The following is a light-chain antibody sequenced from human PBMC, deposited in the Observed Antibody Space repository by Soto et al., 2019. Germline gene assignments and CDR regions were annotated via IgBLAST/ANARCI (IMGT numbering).Light chain of an antibody. CDR3: QQYGGTPPT. V-gene: IGKV3-20*01. Sequence: EIVLTQSPGTLSLSPGERATLSCRASESVSNNYLAWYQRKPGQAPRLLICASYRATDIPYRFSGSGSGTDFTLTIARLEAEDFAVYICQQYGGTPPTFGLGTKVEI. CDR2: CAS. CDR1: ESVSNNY. J-gene: IGKJ1*01.